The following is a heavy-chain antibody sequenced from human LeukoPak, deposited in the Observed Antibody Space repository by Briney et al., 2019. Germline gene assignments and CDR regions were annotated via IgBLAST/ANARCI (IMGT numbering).Heavy chain of an antibody. J-gene: IGHJ6*03. CDR2: ISGSGGST. D-gene: IGHD5-12*01. CDR1: GFSFSRYG. CDR3: AKVGGYDYDYYYYMDV. V-gene: IGHV3-23*01. Sequence: GGSLRLSCAASGFSFSRYGMSWVRQAPGKGLEWVSAISGSGGSTYYADSVKGRFTISRDNSKNTLYLQMNSLRAEDTAVYYCAKVGGYDYDYYYYMDVWGKGTTVTVSS.